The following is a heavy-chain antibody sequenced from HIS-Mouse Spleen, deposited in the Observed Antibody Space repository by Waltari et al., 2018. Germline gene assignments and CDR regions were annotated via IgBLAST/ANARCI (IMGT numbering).Heavy chain of an antibody. J-gene: IGHJ2*01. V-gene: IGHV4-39*07. D-gene: IGHD6-13*01. Sequence: QLQLQESGPGLVKPSETLSLTCTVSGGSISSSSYYWGWIRQPPGKGLEWIGSIYYSGSTYSNPHLKSRVTRSVDTSKTQFSLKLSSVTAADTAVYYCAREIPYSSSWYDWYFDLWGRGTLVTVSS. CDR1: GGSISSSSYY. CDR3: AREIPYSSSWYDWYFDL. CDR2: IYYSGST.